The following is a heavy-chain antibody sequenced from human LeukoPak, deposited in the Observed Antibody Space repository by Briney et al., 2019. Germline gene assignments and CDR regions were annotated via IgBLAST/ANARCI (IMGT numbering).Heavy chain of an antibody. D-gene: IGHD3-3*02. V-gene: IGHV4-38-2*02. CDR3: ARISRALDY. CDR1: GYSISSGYY. J-gene: IGHJ4*02. CDR2: IYHSGST. Sequence: PSETLSLTCTVSGYSISSGYYWGWIRQPPGKGLEWIGSIYHSGSTYYNPSLKSRVTISVDTSKNQFSLKLSSVTAADTAVYYCARISRALDYWGQGTLVTVSS.